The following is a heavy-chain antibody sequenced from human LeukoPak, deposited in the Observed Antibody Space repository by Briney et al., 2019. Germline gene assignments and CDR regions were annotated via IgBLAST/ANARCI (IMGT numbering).Heavy chain of an antibody. Sequence: GRSLRLSYAASGFTFSSYGMHWVRQAPGKGLEWVAVIWYDGSNKYYADSVKGRFTISRDNSKNTLYLQMNSLRAEDTAVYYCASELRGYGSFDYWGQGTLVTVSS. D-gene: IGHD4-17*01. J-gene: IGHJ4*02. CDR1: GFTFSSYG. CDR3: ASELRGYGSFDY. V-gene: IGHV3-33*01. CDR2: IWYDGSNK.